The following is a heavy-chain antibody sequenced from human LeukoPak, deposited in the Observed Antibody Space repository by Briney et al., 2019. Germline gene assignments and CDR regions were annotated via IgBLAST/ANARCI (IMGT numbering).Heavy chain of an antibody. CDR3: ARRGPNWGFFDY. J-gene: IGHJ4*02. V-gene: IGHV3-23*01. Sequence: GGSLRLSCAASGFTFSSYVMNWVRQAPEKGLEWVSSITGSDTNIFYADSVRGRFTISRDNSKNIVFLQMDSLRAKDTAIYYCARRGPNWGFFDYWGQGSLVTVSS. CDR1: GFTFSSYV. D-gene: IGHD3-16*01. CDR2: ITGSDTNI.